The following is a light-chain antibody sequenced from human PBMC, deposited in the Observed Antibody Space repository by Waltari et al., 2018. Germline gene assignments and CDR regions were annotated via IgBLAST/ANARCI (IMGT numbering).Light chain of an antibody. CDR3: SSESSDKVVL. V-gene: IGLV2-14*03. CDR2: DVS. J-gene: IGLJ3*02. Sequence: QSALTHPASVSGSPGQSVTISGTGTSNDVGFSNSVSWYQDHPGQGPKVIIYDVSDRPSGVSARFSGSKSGNTASLTISGLQAEDEADYYCSSESSDKVVLFGGGTKVTVL. CDR1: SNDVGFSNS.